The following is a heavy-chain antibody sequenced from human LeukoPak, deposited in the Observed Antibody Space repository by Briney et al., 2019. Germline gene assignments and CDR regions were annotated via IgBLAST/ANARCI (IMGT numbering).Heavy chain of an antibody. V-gene: IGHV4-59*01. D-gene: IGHD3-3*01. CDR3: ASISFWSGYYSFDY. J-gene: IGHJ4*02. CDR1: GGSISSYY. CDR2: IYYSGST. Sequence: SETLSLXCTVSGGSISSYYWSWIRQTPGKGLEWIGYIYYSGSTNYNPSLKSRVTISVDTSKNQFSLKLSSVTAADTAVYYCASISFWSGYYSFDYWGQGTLVTVSS.